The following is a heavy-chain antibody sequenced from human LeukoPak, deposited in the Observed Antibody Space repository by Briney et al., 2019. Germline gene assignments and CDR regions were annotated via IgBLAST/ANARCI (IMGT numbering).Heavy chain of an antibody. D-gene: IGHD3-9*01. Sequence: PGGTLRLSCAASGFTFSSYGMSWVRQAPGKGLEWVSAISGSGGSTYYADSVKGRFTISRDNSKNTLYLQMNSLRAEDTAVYYCAKEPSGLLHDILTGPFDYWGQGTLVTVSS. CDR2: ISGSGGST. J-gene: IGHJ4*02. CDR3: AKEPSGLLHDILTGPFDY. V-gene: IGHV3-23*01. CDR1: GFTFSSYG.